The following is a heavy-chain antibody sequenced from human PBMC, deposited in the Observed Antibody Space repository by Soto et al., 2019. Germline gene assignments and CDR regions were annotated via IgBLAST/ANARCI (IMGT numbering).Heavy chain of an antibody. CDR2: INAGNDNT. CDR1: GYSFTTYG. D-gene: IGHD3-10*01. V-gene: IGHV1-3*01. Sequence: QVQFVQSGAEVKMPGASVKVSCKASGYSFTTYGIHWVRQAPGQRLAWMGWINAGNDNTKYSQKFQGRVTIIRDTSASIAYMELRSLRSEDTAVYYCARFKNLWFGESDTFDIWGQGTMVTVSS. CDR3: ARFKNLWFGESDTFDI. J-gene: IGHJ3*02.